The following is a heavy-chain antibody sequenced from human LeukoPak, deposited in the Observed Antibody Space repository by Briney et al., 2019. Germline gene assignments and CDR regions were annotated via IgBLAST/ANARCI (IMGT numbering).Heavy chain of an antibody. D-gene: IGHD2-21*01. CDR2: ISGSSSFI. V-gene: IGHV3-21*04. CDR1: GFTFSRYN. J-gene: IGHJ4*02. CDR3: AREGDHTIGSKFDY. Sequence: PGGSLRLSCAASGFTFSRYNMNWVRQAPGKGLEWVSAISGSSSFIYDADSVKGRFTISRDNAKNSLYRQLNSLRAEDTAVYYCAREGDHTIGSKFDYWGKGTMVT.